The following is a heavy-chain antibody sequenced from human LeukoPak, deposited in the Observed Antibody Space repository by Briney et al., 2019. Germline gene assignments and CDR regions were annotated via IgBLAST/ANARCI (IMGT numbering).Heavy chain of an antibody. CDR1: GDSVSSNSAA. CDR3: ARDPNSRSSSPRGDYYYYYMDV. CDR2: TYYRSKWYN. Sequence: SQTLSLTCAISGDSVSSNSAAWNWIRQSPSRGLEWLGRTYYRSKWYNDYAVSVKSRITINPDTSKNQFSLQLNSVTPEDTAVYYCARDPNSRSSSPRGDYYYYYMDVWGKGTTVTVSS. D-gene: IGHD6-6*01. V-gene: IGHV6-1*01. J-gene: IGHJ6*03.